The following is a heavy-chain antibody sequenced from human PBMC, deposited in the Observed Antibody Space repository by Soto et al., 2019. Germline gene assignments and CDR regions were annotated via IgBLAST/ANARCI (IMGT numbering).Heavy chain of an antibody. V-gene: IGHV3-11*01. CDR2: ISSSGNTM. Sequence: QVQLVESGGGLLKPGGSLRLSCAASGFTFSDHYINWIRQAPGKGLEWVSYISSSGNTMYYADSVKGRFTISRDIAKNSLYLQMDSLRAEDTAVYYCARRYCSGGSFYSRGAFDIWGQGTMVTVSS. CDR1: GFTFSDHY. D-gene: IGHD2-15*01. CDR3: ARRYCSGGSFYSRGAFDI. J-gene: IGHJ3*02.